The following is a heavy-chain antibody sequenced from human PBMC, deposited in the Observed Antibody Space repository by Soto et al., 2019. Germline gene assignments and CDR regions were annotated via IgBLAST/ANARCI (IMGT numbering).Heavy chain of an antibody. Sequence: SLKVSCKASGGTFSSYTISWVRQAPGQGLEWMGRIIPILGIANYAQKFQGRVTITADKSTSTAYMELSSLRSEDTAVYYCARSDCSGGSCYSPRPDAFDIWGQGTMVTVSS. CDR3: ARSDCSGGSCYSPRPDAFDI. J-gene: IGHJ3*02. D-gene: IGHD2-15*01. V-gene: IGHV1-69*02. CDR2: IIPILGIA. CDR1: GGTFSSYT.